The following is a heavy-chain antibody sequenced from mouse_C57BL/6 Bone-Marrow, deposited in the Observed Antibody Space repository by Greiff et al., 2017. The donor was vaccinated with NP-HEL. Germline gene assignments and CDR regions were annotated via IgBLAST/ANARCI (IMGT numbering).Heavy chain of an antibody. CDR3: ARHGDYFGSSYGYFDV. V-gene: IGHV1-62-2*01. D-gene: IGHD1-1*01. CDR1: GSPFPDYT. CDR2: FYPGRGSI. J-gene: IGHJ1*03. Sequence: VQLQQSGAELVKPGASVKLSCRASGSPFPDYTLHGVKRGSGRGLGGLGGFYPGRGSIKYNDKFKDKATLTADKSSSTVYMDLSRLTSEDSAVYFCARHGDYFGSSYGYFDVWGTGTTVTVSS.